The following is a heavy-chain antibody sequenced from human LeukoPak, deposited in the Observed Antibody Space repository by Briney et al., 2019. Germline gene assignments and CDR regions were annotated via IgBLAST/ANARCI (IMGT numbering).Heavy chain of an antibody. CDR1: GYSINSGHY. V-gene: IGHV4-38-2*02. J-gene: IGHJ4*02. D-gene: IGHD6-13*01. CDR3: AREGVAAADY. Sequence: SETLSLTCTVSGYSINSGHYWGWIRQPPGKRLEWIGSIHYSASAYYNPTLKSRVTISVDASKNQFSLNLTSVTAADTAVYYCAREGVAAADYWGQGTQVTVSS. CDR2: IHYSASA.